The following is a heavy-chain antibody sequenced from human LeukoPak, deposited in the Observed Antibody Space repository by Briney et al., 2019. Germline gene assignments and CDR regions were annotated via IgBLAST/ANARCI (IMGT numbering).Heavy chain of an antibody. D-gene: IGHD3-10*01. Sequence: SETLSLTCTVSGGSISSNNYYWSWIRQPPGKGLEWIGYIYYSGSTNYNPSLKSRVTISVDTSKNQFSLKLSSVTAADTAVYYCVGYYGSGSYYNSWGQGTLVTVSS. CDR1: GGSISSNNYY. J-gene: IGHJ4*02. CDR2: IYYSGST. CDR3: VGYYGSGSYYNS. V-gene: IGHV4-61*01.